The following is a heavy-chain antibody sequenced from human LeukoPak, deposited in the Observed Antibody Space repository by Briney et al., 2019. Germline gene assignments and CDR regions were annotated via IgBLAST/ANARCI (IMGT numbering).Heavy chain of an antibody. CDR3: ARVPLYYGVELYYYYGMDV. CDR1: GFTFSDYY. V-gene: IGHV3-11*01. Sequence: GGSLRLSCAASGFTFSDYYMSWIRQAPGKGLEWVSYISSSGSTIYYADSVKGRFTISRDNAKNSLYLQMNSLRAEDTAVYYCARVPLYYGVELYYYYGMDVWGQGTTVTVSS. J-gene: IGHJ6*02. CDR2: ISSSGSTI. D-gene: IGHD1-26*01.